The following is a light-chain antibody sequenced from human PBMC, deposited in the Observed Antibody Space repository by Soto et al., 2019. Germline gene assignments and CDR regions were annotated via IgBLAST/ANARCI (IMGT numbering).Light chain of an antibody. V-gene: IGKV2-28*01. CDR2: LAS. CDR3: VKALQPSYT. J-gene: IGKJ2*01. CDR1: QSLLHSNGYNC. Sequence: DIVMTQSPLSLPVTPGEPISISCRSSQSLLHSNGYNCLDWYLQKPGQSPQLLIYLASNRASGVPDRFSGCGPGTDFTLKISTLEAEDVGVYQCVKALQPSYTFGQGTKLEIK.